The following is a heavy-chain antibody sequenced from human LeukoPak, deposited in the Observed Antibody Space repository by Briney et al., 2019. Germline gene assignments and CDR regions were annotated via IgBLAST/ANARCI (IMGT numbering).Heavy chain of an antibody. J-gene: IGHJ5*02. V-gene: IGHV4-59*01. CDR2: ISDSGST. D-gene: IGHD4-17*01. CDR1: GGSINGYY. CDR3: ARVFRGAVTSNWFDP. Sequence: SETLSLTCTVSGGSINGYYCTWIRQPPGKGLEWIGYISDSGSTNYNPSLKSRLTMSVYSSNSDFSLRLNSVTAADTAVYYCARVFRGAVTSNWFDPWGQGTLVTVSS.